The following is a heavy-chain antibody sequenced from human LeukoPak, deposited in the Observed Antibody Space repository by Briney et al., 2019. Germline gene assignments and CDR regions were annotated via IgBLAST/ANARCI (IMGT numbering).Heavy chain of an antibody. V-gene: IGHV3-11*01. CDR1: GFTFSDYP. D-gene: IGHD4-23*01. CDR3: AKDRGRYGGNRYFDY. CDR2: ISSSGSTI. J-gene: IGHJ4*02. Sequence: GGSLRLSCAASGFTFSDYPMNWIRQAPGKGLQWVSYISSSGSTIYYADSVKGRFTISRDNAKNSLYLQMNSLRAEDTAVYYCAKDRGRYGGNRYFDYWGQGTLVTVSS.